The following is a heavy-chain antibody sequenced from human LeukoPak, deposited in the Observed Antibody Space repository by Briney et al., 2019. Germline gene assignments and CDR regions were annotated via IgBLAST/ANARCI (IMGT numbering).Heavy chain of an antibody. CDR1: GYTFTSYY. D-gene: IGHD3-9*01. V-gene: IGHV1-18*04. CDR2: ISAYNGNT. CDR3: ARGSDILTGYYGDY. J-gene: IGHJ4*02. Sequence: ASVKVSCKASGYTFTSYYMHWVRQAPGQGLEWMGWISAYNGNTNYAQKLQGRVTMTTDTSTSTAYMELRSLRSDDTAVYYCARGSDILTGYYGDYWGQGTLVTVSS.